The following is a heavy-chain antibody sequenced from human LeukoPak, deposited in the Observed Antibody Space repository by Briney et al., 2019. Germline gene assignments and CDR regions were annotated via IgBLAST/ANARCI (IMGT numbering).Heavy chain of an antibody. J-gene: IGHJ4*02. CDR3: ANGMIRGVSGY. D-gene: IGHD3-10*01. V-gene: IGHV3-23*01. CDR2: ISGSGGST. CDR1: GFTFSSYA. Sequence: GGSLRLSCAASGFTFSSYAMSWVRQAPGKRLEWVSAISGSGGSTYYADSVKGRFTISRDNSKNTLYLQMNSLRAEDTAVYYCANGMIRGVSGYWGQGTLVTVSS.